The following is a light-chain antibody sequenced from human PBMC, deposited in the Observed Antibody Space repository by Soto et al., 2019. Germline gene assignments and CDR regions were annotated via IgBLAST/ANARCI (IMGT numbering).Light chain of an antibody. CDR3: QQYDRSPIT. J-gene: IGKJ3*01. V-gene: IGKV3-20*01. CDR1: QSISSNR. CDR2: GVS. Sequence: EIVRTQSPGTLSLSPGERATLYCRASQSISSNRFAWFQEKPGQAPSLLIYGVSSRATGIPDRFSGSGSGTDFTLTISRLEPEDFGVYYCQQYDRSPITFGPGTKVDIK.